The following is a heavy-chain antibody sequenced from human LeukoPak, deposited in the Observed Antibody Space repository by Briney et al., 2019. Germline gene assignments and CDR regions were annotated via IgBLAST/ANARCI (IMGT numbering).Heavy chain of an antibody. CDR1: GGSISSSSYY. V-gene: IGHV4-39*07. Sequence: SETLSLTCTVSGGSISSSSYYWGWIRQPPGKGLEWIGSIYYSGSTYYNPSLKSRVTISVDTSKNQFSLKLSSVTAADTAVYYCARDRWELLHGPFDYWGQGTLVTVSS. CDR3: ARDRWELLHGPFDY. J-gene: IGHJ4*02. D-gene: IGHD1-26*01. CDR2: IYYSGST.